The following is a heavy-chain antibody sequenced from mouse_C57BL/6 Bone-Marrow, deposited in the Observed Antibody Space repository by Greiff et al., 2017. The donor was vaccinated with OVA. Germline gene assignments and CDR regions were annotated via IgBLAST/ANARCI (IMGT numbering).Heavy chain of an antibody. CDR3: ARHEDGYYASYFDF. J-gene: IGHJ2*01. V-gene: IGHV1-82*01. CDR2: IYPGDGDT. Sequence: VQLQQSGPELVKPGASVKISCKASGYAFSSSWMNWVKQRPGKGLEWIGRIYPGDGDTNYNGKLKGKATLSADKSSSTAYKPLSSLTSEDSAVYFWARHEDGYYASYFDFWGQGTTLTVSS. D-gene: IGHD2-3*01. CDR1: GYAFSSSW.